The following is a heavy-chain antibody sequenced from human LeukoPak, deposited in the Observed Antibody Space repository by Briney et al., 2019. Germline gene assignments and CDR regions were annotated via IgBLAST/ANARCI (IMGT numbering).Heavy chain of an antibody. CDR3: ARQSGTMVTTRFDY. CDR2: ISSSRTI. Sequence: GGSLRLSCAASGFTFDDYGMNWVRQAPGKGLEWVSYISSSRTIYYADSVKGRFTISRDNAKNSLYLQMNSLRAEDTAIYYCARQSGTMVTTRFDYWGQGTLVTVSS. J-gene: IGHJ4*02. D-gene: IGHD4-17*01. V-gene: IGHV3-69-1*02. CDR1: GFTFDDYG.